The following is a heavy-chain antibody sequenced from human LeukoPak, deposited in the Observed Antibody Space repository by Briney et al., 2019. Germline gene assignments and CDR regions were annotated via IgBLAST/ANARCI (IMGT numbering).Heavy chain of an antibody. D-gene: IGHD4-11*01. CDR3: AREKVTTDNYYYMDV. Sequence: PGGSLRLSCAASGLTFDDHGMSWVRQAPGKGLQWVSAINWNGDSTSYADSVKGRFTISRDNAKNSLYLQMNSLRAEDTALYYCAREKVTTDNYYYMDVWGKGTTVTVPS. V-gene: IGHV3-20*04. CDR1: GLTFDDHG. CDR2: INWNGDST. J-gene: IGHJ6*03.